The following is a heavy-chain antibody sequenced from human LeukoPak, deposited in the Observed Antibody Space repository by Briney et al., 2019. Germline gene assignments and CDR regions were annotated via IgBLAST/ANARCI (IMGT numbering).Heavy chain of an antibody. V-gene: IGHV4-59*12. CDR1: GGSISSYY. CDR2: IYYSGST. J-gene: IGHJ5*02. Sequence: SETLSLTCTVSGGSISSYYWSWIRQPPGKGLEWIGYIYYSGSTNYNPSLKSRVTMSVDTSKNQFSLKLSSVTAADTAVYYCARAAAAGPNWFDPWGQGTLVTVSS. D-gene: IGHD6-13*01. CDR3: ARAAAAGPNWFDP.